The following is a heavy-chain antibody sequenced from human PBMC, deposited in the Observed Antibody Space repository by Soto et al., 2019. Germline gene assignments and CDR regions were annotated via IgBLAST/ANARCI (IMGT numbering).Heavy chain of an antibody. CDR3: ARDIFSSRSSDY. D-gene: IGHD6-13*01. Sequence: GLPMRHSYGVAGLTSVDLCVRRIRQEPGKGLEWVSYISSSSSYTNYADSVKGRFTISRDNAKNSLYLQMNSLRAEDTAVYYGARDIFSSRSSDYWVQGTLVTGSS. CDR2: ISSSSSYT. V-gene: IGHV3-11*06. CDR1: GLTSVDLC. J-gene: IGHJ4*02.